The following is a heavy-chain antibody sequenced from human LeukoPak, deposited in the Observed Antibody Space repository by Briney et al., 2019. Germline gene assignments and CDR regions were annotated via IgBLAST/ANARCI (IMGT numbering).Heavy chain of an antibody. CDR3: ARDLGRLGYYFDY. V-gene: IGHV3-21*01. CDR1: GFTFSSYS. D-gene: IGHD6-19*01. J-gene: IGHJ4*02. Sequence: PGGSLRLSCAASGFTFSSYSMNWVRQAPGKGLEWVSSISSSSSYIYYADSVKGRFTISRDNAKNSLYLQMNSLRAEDTAVYYCARDLGRLGYYFDYWGQGTLVTVSS. CDR2: ISSSSSYI.